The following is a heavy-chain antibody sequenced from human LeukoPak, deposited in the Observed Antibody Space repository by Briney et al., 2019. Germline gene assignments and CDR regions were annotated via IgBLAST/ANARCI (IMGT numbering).Heavy chain of an antibody. CDR1: GFIFSSCT. Sequence: GGSLRLSCAASGFIFSSCTMNWVRQAPGKGLEWVSGISDRGGTTYYADSVEGRFTISRDNSKNTLYLQMNNLGAEDTAVYYCAKVTSAGSCYQSDYWGQGTLVTASS. CDR2: ISDRGGTT. D-gene: IGHD2-15*01. J-gene: IGHJ4*02. CDR3: AKVTSAGSCYQSDY. V-gene: IGHV3-23*01.